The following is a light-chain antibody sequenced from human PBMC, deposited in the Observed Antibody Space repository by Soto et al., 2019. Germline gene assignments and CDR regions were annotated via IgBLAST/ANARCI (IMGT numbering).Light chain of an antibody. Sequence: AIQMTQSPSSLSASVGDRVTITCRASQGIRDDLGWYQQRPGKAPKLLIYAASSLQSGVPSRFSGSGSGTDFTLTISSLQPEDFATYYCLQDYNYPYTFGQGTKLEIK. CDR3: LQDYNYPYT. CDR2: AAS. J-gene: IGKJ2*01. CDR1: QGIRDD. V-gene: IGKV1-6*01.